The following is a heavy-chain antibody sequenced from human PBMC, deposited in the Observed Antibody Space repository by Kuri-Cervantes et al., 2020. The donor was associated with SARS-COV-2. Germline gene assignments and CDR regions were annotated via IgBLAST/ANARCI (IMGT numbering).Heavy chain of an antibody. CDR2: IIPIFGTA. V-gene: IGHV1-69*13. CDR3: ARDRTAVVPAAIPGSDAFDI. Sequence: SVKVSCKASGYTFTGCYMHWVRQAPGQGLEWMGRIIPIFGTANYAQKFQGRVTITADESTSTAYMELSSLRSEDTAVYYCARDRTAVVPAAIPGSDAFDIWGQGTMVTVSS. CDR1: GYTFTGCY. J-gene: IGHJ3*02. D-gene: IGHD2-2*02.